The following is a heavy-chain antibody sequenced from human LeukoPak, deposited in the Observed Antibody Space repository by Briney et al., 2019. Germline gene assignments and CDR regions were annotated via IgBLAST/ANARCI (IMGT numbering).Heavy chain of an antibody. J-gene: IGHJ5*02. CDR2: IYHSGST. CDR1: GGSISSSNW. V-gene: IGHV4-4*02. Sequence: SGTRSLTCAVPGGSISSSNWWSWVRQPPGKGLEWIGEIYHSGSTNYNPSLKSRVTISVDKSKNQFSLKLSSVTAADTAVYYCARDGDDYGDTNWFDPWGQGTLVTVSS. D-gene: IGHD4-17*01. CDR3: ARDGDDYGDTNWFDP.